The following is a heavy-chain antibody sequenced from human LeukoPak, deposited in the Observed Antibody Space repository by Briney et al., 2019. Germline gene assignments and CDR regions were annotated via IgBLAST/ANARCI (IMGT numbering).Heavy chain of an antibody. CDR1: GFTFSDYY. J-gene: IGHJ4*02. V-gene: IGHV3-11*01. CDR2: ISSSGSTI. Sequence: PGGSLRLSCAASGFTFSDYYMSWIRQAPGKGLEWVSYISSSGSTIYYTDSVKGRFTISRDNSKNTLYLQMNSLRAEDTAVYYCAKPKTYYYDSSGYYYFDYWGQGTLVTVSS. CDR3: AKPKTYYYDSSGYYYFDY. D-gene: IGHD3-22*01.